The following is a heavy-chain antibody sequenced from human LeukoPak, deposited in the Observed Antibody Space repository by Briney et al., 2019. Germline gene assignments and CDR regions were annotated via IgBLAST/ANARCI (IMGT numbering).Heavy chain of an antibody. Sequence: ASVKVSCKASGYTFTSYGISWVRQAPGQGLEWMGRIIPILGIANYAQKFQGRVTITADKSTSTAYMELSSLRSEDTAVYYCARVPDYGDYVGYYYGMDVWGQGTTVTVSS. CDR3: ARVPDYGDYVGYYYGMDV. CDR1: GYTFTSYG. V-gene: IGHV1-69*04. CDR2: IIPILGIA. D-gene: IGHD4-17*01. J-gene: IGHJ6*02.